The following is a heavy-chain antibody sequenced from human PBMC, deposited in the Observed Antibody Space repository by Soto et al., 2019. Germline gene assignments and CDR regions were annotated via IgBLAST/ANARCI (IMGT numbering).Heavy chain of an antibody. CDR2: IYYSGST. Sequence: PSETLSLTCTVSGGSISRGGYYWIWIRQHPGKGLEWIGYIYYSGSTYYNPSLKSRVTISVDTSKNQFSLKLSSVTAADTAVYYCGSYEYYFDYWGQGTLVTVSS. D-gene: IGHD3-3*01. CDR1: GGSISRGGYY. J-gene: IGHJ4*02. V-gene: IGHV4-31*03. CDR3: GSYEYYFDY.